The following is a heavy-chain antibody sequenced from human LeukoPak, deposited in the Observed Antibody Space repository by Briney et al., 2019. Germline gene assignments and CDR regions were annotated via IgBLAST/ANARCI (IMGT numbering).Heavy chain of an antibody. Sequence: SVTLSLTCTVAGVSLSSYYWSWIRQPPGRGLEWVGYIYYSGSTNYNASLKSRVTISVDTSKNQFSLKLSSVTAADTAVYYCASYMGSGSYSAFYIWGQGTIVTVSS. V-gene: IGHV4-59*01. CDR2: IYYSGST. J-gene: IGHJ3*02. CDR3: ASYMGSGSYSAFYI. D-gene: IGHD3-10*01. CDR1: GVSLSSYY.